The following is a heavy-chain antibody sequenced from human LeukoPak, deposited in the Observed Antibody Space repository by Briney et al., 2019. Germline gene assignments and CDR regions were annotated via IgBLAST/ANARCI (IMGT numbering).Heavy chain of an antibody. V-gene: IGHV3-30*01. J-gene: IGHJ4*02. CDR2: ISYDGSNK. D-gene: IGHD3-3*01. Sequence: GRSLRLSCAASGFTFSSYAMLWLRQAPGKGLEWVAVISYDGSNKYYADSVKGRFTISRDNSKNTLYLQMNSLRAKDTAVYYCARDSQYDFWSCYYFNFDYWGQGTLVTVSS. CDR3: ARDSQYDFWSCYYFNFDY. CDR1: GFTFSSYA.